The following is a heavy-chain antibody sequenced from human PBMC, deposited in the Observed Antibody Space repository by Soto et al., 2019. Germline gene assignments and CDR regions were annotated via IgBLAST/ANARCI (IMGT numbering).Heavy chain of an antibody. D-gene: IGHD3-10*01. V-gene: IGHV3-48*04. CDR3: ARTYGTGSLNWFDP. CDR1: GFIFSSYD. J-gene: IGHJ5*02. Sequence: EVQLVESGGGLVQPGGSLRLSCAASGFIFSSYDMNWVRQAPGKGLAWVSYISSGSGNILYADSVKGRFTISRDNAKNSLYLQMNSLRAEDTAVYYCARTYGTGSLNWFDPCGQGTLVTVSS. CDR2: ISSGSGNI.